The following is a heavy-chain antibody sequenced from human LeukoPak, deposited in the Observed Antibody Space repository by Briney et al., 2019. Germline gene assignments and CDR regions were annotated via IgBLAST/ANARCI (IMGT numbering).Heavy chain of an antibody. D-gene: IGHD2-21*01. V-gene: IGHV4-34*01. CDR1: DGSLSGYY. CDR2: INDSGRT. Sequence: SGTLSLTCAVYDGSLSGYYWSWIRQPPGKGLEWIGEINDSGRTNCNPSLSSRVTMSRDTSKNQFSLELSSVTAADTAVYYCARHLRGGLRAFDILGQGKKFTVFS. CDR3: ARHLRGGLRAFDI. J-gene: IGHJ3*02.